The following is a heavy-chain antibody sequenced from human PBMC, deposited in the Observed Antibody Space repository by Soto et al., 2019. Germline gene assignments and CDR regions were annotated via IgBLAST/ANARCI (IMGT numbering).Heavy chain of an antibody. CDR1: GGSISSGGYY. CDR2: IYYSGST. V-gene: IGHV4-31*03. D-gene: IGHD2-2*01. CDR3: ARVVAVVVPAAMVFDY. Sequence: PSETLSLTCTVSGGSISSGGYYWSWIRQHPGKGLEWIGYIYYSGSTYYNPSLKSRVTISVDTSKNQFSLKLSSVTAADTAVYYCARVVAVVVPAAMVFDYWGQGTLVTV. J-gene: IGHJ4*02.